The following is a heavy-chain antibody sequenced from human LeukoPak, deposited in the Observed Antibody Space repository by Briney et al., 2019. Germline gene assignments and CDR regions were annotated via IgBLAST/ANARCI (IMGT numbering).Heavy chain of an antibody. Sequence: PSETLSLTCAVYGGPFSGYYWSWIRQPPGKGLEWIGEINHSGSTNYNPSLKSRVTISVDTSKNQFSLKLSSVTAADTAVYYCARGDQVRGVDLDYWGQGTLVTVSS. CDR2: INHSGST. CDR3: ARGDQVRGVDLDY. D-gene: IGHD3-10*01. V-gene: IGHV4-34*01. CDR1: GGPFSGYY. J-gene: IGHJ4*02.